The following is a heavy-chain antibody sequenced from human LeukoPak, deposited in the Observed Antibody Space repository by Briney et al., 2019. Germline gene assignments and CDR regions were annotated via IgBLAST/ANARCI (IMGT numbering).Heavy chain of an antibody. CDR2: IIPIFGTA. CDR3: TRMGSSWDYYGMDV. D-gene: IGHD6-13*01. Sequence: SVKVSCKASGGTFSSYAISWVRQAPGQGLEWMGGIIPIFGTANYAQKFQGRVTITADESTSTAYMELSSLRSEDTAVYYCTRMGSSWDYYGMDVWGQGTTVTVSS. CDR1: GGTFSSYA. J-gene: IGHJ6*02. V-gene: IGHV1-69*13.